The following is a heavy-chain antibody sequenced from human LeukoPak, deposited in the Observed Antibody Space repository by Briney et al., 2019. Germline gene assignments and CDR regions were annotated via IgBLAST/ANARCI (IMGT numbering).Heavy chain of an antibody. CDR3: ARALERPEKFDY. J-gene: IGHJ4*02. CDR2: VYYTGSA. D-gene: IGHD1-1*01. V-gene: IGHV4-39*01. Sequence: PSEPLSLTCSVSGGSISNRSSYWGWIRQPPGKGLAWIGSVYYTGSAYYNPSLKSRVTISVDTSKNQFSLRLNSVPAADTAVYYCARALERPEKFDYWGQGTLVTVSS. CDR1: GGSISNRSSY.